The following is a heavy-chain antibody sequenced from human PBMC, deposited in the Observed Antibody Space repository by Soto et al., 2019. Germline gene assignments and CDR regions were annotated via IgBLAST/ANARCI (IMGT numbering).Heavy chain of an antibody. CDR3: ARAGDYGDFFGWSYYFDY. CDR1: GFTFSSYS. Sequence: GGSLRLSCAASGFTFSSYSMNWVRQAPGKGLEWVSYISSSSSTIYYADSVKGRFTISRDNAKNSLYLQMNSLRDEDTAVYYCARAGDYGDFFGWSYYFDYWGQGTLVTVSS. CDR2: ISSSSSTI. V-gene: IGHV3-48*02. J-gene: IGHJ4*02. D-gene: IGHD4-17*01.